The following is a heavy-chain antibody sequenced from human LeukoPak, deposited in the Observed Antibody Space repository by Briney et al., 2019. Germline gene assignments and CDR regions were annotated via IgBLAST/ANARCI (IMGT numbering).Heavy chain of an antibody. V-gene: IGHV3-21*01. CDR1: GFTFSSYS. Sequence: PGGSVRLSCAASGFTFSSYSMNWVRQAPGRGLEWVSSISSSSSYIYYADSVKGRFTISRDNAKNSLYLQMNSLRAEDTAVYYCARESYDSGSYYNNWFDPWGQGTPVTVSS. CDR2: ISSSSSYI. D-gene: IGHD3-10*01. J-gene: IGHJ5*02. CDR3: ARESYDSGSYYNNWFDP.